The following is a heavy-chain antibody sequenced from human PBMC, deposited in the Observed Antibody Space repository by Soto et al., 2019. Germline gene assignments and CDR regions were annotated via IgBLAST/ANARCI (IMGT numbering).Heavy chain of an antibody. CDR2: INHSGST. D-gene: IGHD6-13*01. J-gene: IGHJ3*02. CDR1: GGSFSGYY. V-gene: IGHV4-34*01. Sequence: TLSLTCAVYGGSFSGYYWSWIRQPPGKGLEWIGEINHSGSTNYNPSLKSRVTISVDTSKNQFSLKLSSVTAADTAVYYCARYSSSWYNAFDIWGQGTMVTVSS. CDR3: ARYSSSWYNAFDI.